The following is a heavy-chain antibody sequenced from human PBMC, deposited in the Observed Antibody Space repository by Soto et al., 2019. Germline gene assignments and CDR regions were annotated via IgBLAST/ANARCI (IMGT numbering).Heavy chain of an antibody. Sequence: EVQLVESGGGLVQPGGSLRLSCAASGFSFSSYWMHWVRQAPGKGLVWVSRINSDGSTTTYADSVKGRFTISRDNAKNTVYLQLNSLGAEDPAVYYGAWVLGRIGSGPWGQGTLVTVSS. D-gene: IGHD3-10*01. CDR2: INSDGSTT. J-gene: IGHJ4*02. CDR1: GFSFSSYW. V-gene: IGHV3-74*01. CDR3: AWVLGRIGSGP.